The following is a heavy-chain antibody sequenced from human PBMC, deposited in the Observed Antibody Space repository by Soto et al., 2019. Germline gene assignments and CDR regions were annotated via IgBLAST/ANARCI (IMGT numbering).Heavy chain of an antibody. CDR3: ARDPPHGGTSSWDADS. V-gene: IGHV3-21*01. CDR2: ISSSGTFK. CDR1: GFIFTTNS. J-gene: IGHJ4*02. D-gene: IGHD2-15*01. Sequence: GGSLRLSCEASGFIFTTNSMNWVRQVPGKGLQWLSSISSSGTFKSYGDSVKGRFTISRDNAKNSLFLQMSNLSGEDTGLYYCARDPPHGGTSSWDADSWGPGTLVTVSS.